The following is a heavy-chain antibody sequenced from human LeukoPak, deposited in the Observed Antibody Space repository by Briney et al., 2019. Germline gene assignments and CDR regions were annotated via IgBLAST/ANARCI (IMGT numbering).Heavy chain of an antibody. D-gene: IGHD3-22*01. Sequence: RASETLSLTCTVSGGSISSGGYYWSWIRQHPGKGLEWIGYIYYSGSTYYNPSLKSRVTISVDTSKIQFSLKLSSVTAADAAVYYCARDIHSSGYLFDYWGQGTLVTVSS. V-gene: IGHV4-31*03. CDR2: IYYSGST. J-gene: IGHJ4*02. CDR3: ARDIHSSGYLFDY. CDR1: GGSISSGGYY.